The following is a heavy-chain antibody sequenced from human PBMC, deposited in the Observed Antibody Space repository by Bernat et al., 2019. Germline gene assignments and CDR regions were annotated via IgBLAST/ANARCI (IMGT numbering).Heavy chain of an antibody. CDR2: ISYDGSNK. J-gene: IGHJ4*02. V-gene: IGHV3-30*03. D-gene: IGHD6-13*01. CDR1: GFTFSSYG. CDR3: ARGSSSWYGTFDY. Sequence: QVQLVESGGGVVQPGRSLRLSCAASGFTFSSYGMHWVRQAPGKGLEWVAVISYDGSNKYYADSVKGRFTISRDNSKNTLYLQMNSLRAEDTAVYYCARGSSSWYGTFDYWGQGTLVTVSS.